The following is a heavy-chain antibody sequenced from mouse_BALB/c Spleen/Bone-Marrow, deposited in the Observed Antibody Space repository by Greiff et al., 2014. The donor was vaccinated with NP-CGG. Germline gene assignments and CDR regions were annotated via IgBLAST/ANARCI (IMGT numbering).Heavy chain of an antibody. CDR2: IWADGST. CDR3: ARDGYYVVMDY. CDR1: GFSLTNYG. D-gene: IGHD2-3*01. Sequence: VMLVESGPGLVAPSQSLSITCTVSGFSLTNYGVHRVRQPPGKGLEWLRVIWADGSTNYNSALMSRLSITKDNSKNQVFLKMNSLQTADTAMYYCARDGYYVVMDYWGQGTSVTVSS. J-gene: IGHJ4*01. V-gene: IGHV2-9*02.